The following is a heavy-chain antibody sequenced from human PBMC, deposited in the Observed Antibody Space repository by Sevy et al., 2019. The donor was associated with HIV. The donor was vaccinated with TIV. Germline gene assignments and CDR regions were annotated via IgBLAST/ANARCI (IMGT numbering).Heavy chain of an antibody. D-gene: IGHD3-10*01. J-gene: IGHJ6*02. CDR1: GFTFSSYG. CDR2: ISYDGSNK. Sequence: GGSLRLSCAASGFTFSSYGMHWVRQAPGKGLEWVAVISYDGSNKYYADSVKGRFTISRDNSKNTRYLQVNSLRAEDTAGYYCAKEDYYGSGSAYYYYYVMDVWGQGTTVTVSS. V-gene: IGHV3-30*18. CDR3: AKEDYYGSGSAYYYYYVMDV.